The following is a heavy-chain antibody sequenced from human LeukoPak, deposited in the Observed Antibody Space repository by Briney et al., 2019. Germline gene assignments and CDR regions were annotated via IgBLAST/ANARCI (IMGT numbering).Heavy chain of an antibody. J-gene: IGHJ4*02. Sequence: GESLKISCKGSGYSFTSYWIGWVRQMPGKGLEWMGIIYPGDSDTRYSPSFQGQVTISADKSISTAYLQWGSLKASDTAMYYCARPGLEAAAVLDYFDYWGQGTLVTVSS. CDR1: GYSFTSYW. CDR2: IYPGDSDT. CDR3: ARPGLEAAAVLDYFDY. V-gene: IGHV5-51*03. D-gene: IGHD6-13*01.